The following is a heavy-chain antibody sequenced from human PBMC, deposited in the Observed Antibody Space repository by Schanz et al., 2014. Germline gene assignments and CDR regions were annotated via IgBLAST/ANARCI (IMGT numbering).Heavy chain of an antibody. J-gene: IGHJ3*02. CDR2: ISGSSIHK. Sequence: VQLVTSGGDLVQPGGSLRLSCAASGFTFSDYYMAWIRQAPGKGLEWVSHISGSSIHKNYADSVKGRFSISRDNGETSVYLQMNSLRAEDTALYFCATDYSGGGCHIWGQGTMVTVSS. CDR3: ATDYSGGGCHI. D-gene: IGHD6-19*01. CDR1: GFTFSDYY. V-gene: IGHV3-11*06.